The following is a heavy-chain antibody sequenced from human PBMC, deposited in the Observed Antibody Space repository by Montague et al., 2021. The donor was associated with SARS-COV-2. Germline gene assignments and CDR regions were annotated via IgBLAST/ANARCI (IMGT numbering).Heavy chain of an antibody. CDR2: ISSSGSTI. CDR1: GFTFSSYE. V-gene: IGHV3-48*03. J-gene: IGHJ6*02. CDR3: ARGGTYYDFWSGYHNYYYGMDV. D-gene: IGHD3-3*01. Sequence: SLSLSFSASGFTFSSYEMNWVRQAPGAGLEWVSYISSSGSTIYYADSVKGRFTISRDNAKNSLYLQMNSLRAEDTAVYYCARGGTYYDFWSGYHNYYYGMDVWGQGTTVTVSS.